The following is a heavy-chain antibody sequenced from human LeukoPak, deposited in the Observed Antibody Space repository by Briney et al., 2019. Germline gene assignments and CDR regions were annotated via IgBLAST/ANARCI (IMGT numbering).Heavy chain of an antibody. Sequence: SETLSLTCTVSGGSISSSSDYWGWIRQPPGKGLEWIGSIYYSGSTYYNPSLKSRVTISVDTSKNQFSLKLSSVTAADTAVYYCARLSYNSRSTRDFDYWGQGTLVTVSS. D-gene: IGHD1-26*01. CDR3: ARLSYNSRSTRDFDY. J-gene: IGHJ4*02. CDR1: GGSISSSSDY. CDR2: IYYSGST. V-gene: IGHV4-39*01.